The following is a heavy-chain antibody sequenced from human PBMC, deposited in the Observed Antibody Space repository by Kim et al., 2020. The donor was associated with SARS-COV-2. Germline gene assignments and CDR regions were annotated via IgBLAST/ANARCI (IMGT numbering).Heavy chain of an antibody. J-gene: IGHJ5*02. CDR1: GFTFSSYA. D-gene: IGHD5-18*01. CDR3: ARDPGPLDTAMVDGYWFDP. CDR2: ISYDGSNK. V-gene: IGHV3-30*04. Sequence: GGSLRLSCAASGFTFSSYAMHWVRQAPGKGLEWVAVISYDGSNKYYADSVKGRFTISRDNSKNTLYLQMNSLRAEDTAVYYCARDPGPLDTAMVDGYWFDPWGQGTLVTVSS.